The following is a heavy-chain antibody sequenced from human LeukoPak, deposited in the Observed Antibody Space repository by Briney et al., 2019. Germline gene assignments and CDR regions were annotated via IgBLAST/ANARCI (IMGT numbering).Heavy chain of an antibody. CDR1: GFTXSRYG. Sequence: QPGRSLRXSCAASGFTXSRYGMHWVRXAPGKGLRWMAVISDDGRNTYYADSVKGRFTISRDNSKNRLFLQMNSLRAEDTAVYYCARESTVVTPTNWFDPWGQGTLVTVSS. D-gene: IGHD4-23*01. J-gene: IGHJ5*02. V-gene: IGHV3-30*13. CDR3: ARESTVVTPTNWFDP. CDR2: ISDDGRNT.